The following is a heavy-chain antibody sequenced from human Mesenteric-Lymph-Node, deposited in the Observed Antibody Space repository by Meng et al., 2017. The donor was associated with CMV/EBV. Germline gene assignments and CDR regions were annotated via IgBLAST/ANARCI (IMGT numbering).Heavy chain of an antibody. D-gene: IGHD6-19*01. Sequence: ASVKVSCKASGYTFTGYYIHWVRQAPGQGLEWMGWISPNSGGTNYAQKFQGGVTMTRDTSTSTAYMELSSLRSDDTAVYYCARDPGGWYKNLDYWGQGTLVTVSS. CDR1: GYTFTGYY. CDR2: ISPNSGGT. V-gene: IGHV1-2*02. CDR3: ARDPGGWYKNLDY. J-gene: IGHJ4*02.